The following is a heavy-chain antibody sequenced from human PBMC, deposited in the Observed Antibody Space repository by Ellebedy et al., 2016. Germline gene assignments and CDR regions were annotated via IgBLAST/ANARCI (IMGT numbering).Heavy chain of an antibody. J-gene: IGHJ4*02. D-gene: IGHD6-19*01. Sequence: GGSLRLXXVVSGLNFDTFFMSWVRQAPGKGPEWVSTISAGGDITFSADSVKGRFTISRDNSRDTLYLQMNSLRAEDTAVYYCARRGIAVDFDYWGQGTLVTVSS. CDR1: GLNFDTFF. V-gene: IGHV3-23*01. CDR3: ARRGIAVDFDY. CDR2: ISAGGDIT.